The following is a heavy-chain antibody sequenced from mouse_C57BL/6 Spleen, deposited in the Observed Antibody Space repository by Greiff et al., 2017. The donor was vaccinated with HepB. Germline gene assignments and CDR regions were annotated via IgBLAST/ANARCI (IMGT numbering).Heavy chain of an antibody. D-gene: IGHD1-1*01. CDR3: AREYYGSSWYFDV. CDR1: GFTFSDYY. V-gene: IGHV5-16*01. CDR2: INYDGSST. J-gene: IGHJ1*03. Sequence: EVHLVESEGGLVQPGSSMKLSCTASGFTFSDYYMAWVRQVPEKGLEWVANINYDGSSTYYLDSLKSRFIISRDNAKNILYLQMSSLKSEDTATYYCAREYYGSSWYFDVWGTGTTVTVSS.